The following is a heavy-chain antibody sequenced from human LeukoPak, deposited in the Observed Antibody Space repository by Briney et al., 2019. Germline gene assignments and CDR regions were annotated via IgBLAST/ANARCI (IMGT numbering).Heavy chain of an antibody. D-gene: IGHD4-17*01. CDR1: GFTFRSYW. CDR3: AKAVGHGDSFYYFDY. Sequence: PGGSLRLSCAASGFTFRSYWMSWVRQAPGKGLEWVANINQGGSVKYYVDSVKGRFTISRDDAKNSLYLQMNSLRAEDMALYYCAKAVGHGDSFYYFDYWGQGTLVTVSS. CDR2: INQGGSVK. J-gene: IGHJ4*02. V-gene: IGHV3-7*03.